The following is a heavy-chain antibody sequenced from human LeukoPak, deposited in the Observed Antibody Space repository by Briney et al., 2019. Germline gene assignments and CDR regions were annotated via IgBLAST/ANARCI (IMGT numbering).Heavy chain of an antibody. V-gene: IGHV3-74*01. CDR1: EFTFSSFY. CDR2: INTDGTST. CDR3: ARGDTGGYFARYYFDH. J-gene: IGHJ4*02. D-gene: IGHD3-22*01. Sequence: PGGSLRLSCVASEFTFSSFYMYWVRQAPGKGLVWVSRINTDGTSTNYADSVKGRFTISRDNAKNSLYLQMNSLRAEDTAVYYCARGDTGGYFARYYFDHWGQGTLVSVSS.